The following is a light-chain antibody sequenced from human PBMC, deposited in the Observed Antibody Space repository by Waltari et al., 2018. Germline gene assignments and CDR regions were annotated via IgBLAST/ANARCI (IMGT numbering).Light chain of an antibody. V-gene: IGKV1-12*01. J-gene: IGKJ1*01. CDR2: LEA. CDR3: QQYYSTLMWT. Sequence: DIQMTQSPSSVSASVGASVTITVRASQSIRNFLAWYQQKPGRAPKLLMYLEAELQYGAPPRFSGGGSGTEFTLTISSLQPEDVAVYYCQQYYSTLMWTFGQGTKVEI. CDR1: QSIRNF.